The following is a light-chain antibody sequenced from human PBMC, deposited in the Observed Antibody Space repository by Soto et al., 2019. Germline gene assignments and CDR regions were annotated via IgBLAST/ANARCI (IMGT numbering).Light chain of an antibody. CDR2: GAS. CDR3: QQYGSSPRT. CDR1: QSVCSSY. V-gene: IGKV3-20*01. Sequence: EIVLTQSPGTLSLSPGERATLSCRASQSVCSSYLAWFQQKPVQAPRLLIYGASSRATGIPDRFSGSGSGTDFTLTISRLEPEDFAVYYCQQYGSSPRTFGQGTKV. J-gene: IGKJ1*01.